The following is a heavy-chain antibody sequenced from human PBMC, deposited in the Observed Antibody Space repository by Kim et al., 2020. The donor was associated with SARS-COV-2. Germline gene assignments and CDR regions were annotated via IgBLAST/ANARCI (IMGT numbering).Heavy chain of an antibody. J-gene: IGHJ3*02. CDR2: ISGSGGST. CDR1: GFPFSSYA. CDR3: AKVGSSSRLADLALKRNCAFDI. V-gene: IGHV3-23*01. D-gene: IGHD6-6*01. Sequence: GGSLRLSCAASGFPFSSYAMSWVRQAPGKGLEWVSAISGSGGSTYYADSVKGRFTISRDNSKNTLYLQMNSLRAENTAVYYCAKVGSSSRLADLALKRNCAFDIWGQGTMVTVSS.